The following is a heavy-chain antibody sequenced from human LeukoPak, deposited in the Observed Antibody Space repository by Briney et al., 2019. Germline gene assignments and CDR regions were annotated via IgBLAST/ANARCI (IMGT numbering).Heavy chain of an antibody. CDR1: GYTLTELS. Sequence: ASVKVSCKVSGYTLTELSMHWVRQAPGKGLEWMGGFDPEDGETIYAQKFQGRVTMTEDTSTDTAYMELSSLRSEDTAVYYCATIYDSPSASDIWGQGTMVTVSS. CDR2: FDPEDGET. V-gene: IGHV1-24*01. J-gene: IGHJ3*02. D-gene: IGHD3-22*01. CDR3: ATIYDSPSASDI.